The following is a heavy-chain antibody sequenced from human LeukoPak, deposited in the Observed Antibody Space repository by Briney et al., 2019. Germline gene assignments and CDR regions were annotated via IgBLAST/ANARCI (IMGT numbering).Heavy chain of an antibody. Sequence: PGRSLRLSCAASGFTFSSYGMHWVRQAPGKGLEWVAVISYDGSNKYYADSVKGRFTISRDNSKNTLYLQMNSLRAEDTAVYYCAAQMTTDYWGQGTLVTVSS. CDR3: AAQMTTDY. V-gene: IGHV3-30*03. J-gene: IGHJ4*02. CDR1: GFTFSSYG. CDR2: ISYDGSNK. D-gene: IGHD1-1*01.